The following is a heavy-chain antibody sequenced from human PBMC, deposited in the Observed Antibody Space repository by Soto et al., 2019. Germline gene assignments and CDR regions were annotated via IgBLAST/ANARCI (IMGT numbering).Heavy chain of an antibody. D-gene: IGHD2-8*01. CDR1: GGTFSTYS. Sequence: QVQLVQSGAEVKKPGSSVKVSCKASGGTFSTYSISWVRQAPGQGLEWMGGSPPIFGTSKYAQNFQGRVTITADESTSTAYMELSSLRSDDTAVYYCAIGGLYPKSSYYYGMDVWGQGTTVTVSS. CDR3: AIGGLYPKSSYYYGMDV. CDR2: SPPIFGTS. J-gene: IGHJ6*02. V-gene: IGHV1-69*01.